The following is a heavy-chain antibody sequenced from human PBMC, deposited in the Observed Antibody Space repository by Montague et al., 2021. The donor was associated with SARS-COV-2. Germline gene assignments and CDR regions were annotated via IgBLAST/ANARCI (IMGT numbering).Heavy chain of an antibody. V-gene: IGHV4-39*01. CDR1: GDSISSTRYY. Sequence: SETLSLTCTVSGDSISSTRYYCAWIRQSPGKGLEWIGSIYYSGSTYYNPSLRSRVTMSVDASQTQFSLKVYSVTAADTAVYYCARGKCGSVCKRALDIWGQGTMVAVSS. J-gene: IGHJ3*02. CDR2: IYYSGST. CDR3: ARGKCGSVCKRALDI. D-gene: IGHD5-12*01.